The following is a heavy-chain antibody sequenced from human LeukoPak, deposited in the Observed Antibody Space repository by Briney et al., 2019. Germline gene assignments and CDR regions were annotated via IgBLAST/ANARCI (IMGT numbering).Heavy chain of an antibody. Sequence: GESLKISCKGSGYSFASYWIAWVRQMPGKGLEWMGIIYPGDSDTRYSPSFQGRITISADKSISTAYLQWSSLKASDTAMFYCARHRAVSGDKYHDYWGQGTLVTVSS. V-gene: IGHV5-51*01. CDR1: GYSFASYW. D-gene: IGHD6-19*01. CDR2: IYPGDSDT. CDR3: ARHRAVSGDKYHDY. J-gene: IGHJ4*02.